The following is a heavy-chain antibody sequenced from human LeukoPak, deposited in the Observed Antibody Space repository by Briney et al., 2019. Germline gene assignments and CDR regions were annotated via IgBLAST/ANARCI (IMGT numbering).Heavy chain of an antibody. D-gene: IGHD2-8*01. CDR1: GGSISGHY. Sequence: TSETLSLTCTVSGGSISGHYWSWIRQPLGKGLEWIGYMYYSGITNYNPSLKSRVTISADTSKNQFSLKLSPVTAADTAMYYCATYAKYGYYYYMDVWGKGTTVTVSS. J-gene: IGHJ6*03. CDR2: MYYSGIT. V-gene: IGHV4-59*11. CDR3: ATYAKYGYYYYMDV.